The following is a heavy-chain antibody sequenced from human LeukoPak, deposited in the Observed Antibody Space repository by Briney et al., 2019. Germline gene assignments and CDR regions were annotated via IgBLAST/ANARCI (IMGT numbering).Heavy chain of an antibody. CDR2: IRYDGSNK. CDR3: ARVATSWGAFDI. J-gene: IGHJ3*02. V-gene: IGHV3-30*02. D-gene: IGHD2-2*01. CDR1: GFIFSSYG. Sequence: GGSLRLSCVASGFIFSSYGMHWVRQAPGKGLDWVAFIRYDGSNKYYADSVKGRFTISRDNSKNTLYLQMNSLRAEDTAVYYCARVATSWGAFDIWGQGTMVTVSS.